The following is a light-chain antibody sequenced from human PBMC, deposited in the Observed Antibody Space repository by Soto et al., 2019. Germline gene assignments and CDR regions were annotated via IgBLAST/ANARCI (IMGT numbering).Light chain of an antibody. V-gene: IGKV1-5*03. CDR3: QEYHSYS. CDR2: KAS. CDR1: QSVSSW. J-gene: IGKJ2*01. Sequence: DIQMTQSPSTLSAALGDRVTITCRASQSVSSWLAWYQQKPGKAPKLLIYKASSLESGVLPRFSGSGSGTEFTLTISSLQPEDFATYYCQEYHSYSFGQGTKLELK.